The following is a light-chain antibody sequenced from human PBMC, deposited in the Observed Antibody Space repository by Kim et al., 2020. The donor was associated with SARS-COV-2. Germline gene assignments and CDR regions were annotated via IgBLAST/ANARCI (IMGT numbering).Light chain of an antibody. CDR3: QAWDSSTAV. CDR2: QDS. CDR1: KLGDKY. J-gene: IGLJ3*02. V-gene: IGLV3-1*01. Sequence: SYELTQPTSVSVSPGQTASITCSGDKLGDKYACWYQQKPGQSPVLVIYQDSKRPSGIPERFSGSNSGNTATLTIRGTQAMDEADYYCQAWDSSTAVFGGGAQLTVL.